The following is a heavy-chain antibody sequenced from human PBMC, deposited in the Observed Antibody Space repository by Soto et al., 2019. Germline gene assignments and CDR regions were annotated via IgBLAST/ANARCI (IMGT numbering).Heavy chain of an antibody. V-gene: IGHV3-7*03. CDR1: GFTFRTFW. CDR2: IKEDGTEK. D-gene: IGHD2-2*01. Sequence: QSGGSLRLSCAASGFTFRTFWMSWVRQAPGKGLEWVANIKEDGTEKNYVDSVRGRFTISRDNTKNSLYLQMHSLRVEDTAVYYCARDVRLPAPFDSWGQGTLVTAPQ. CDR3: ARDVRLPAPFDS. J-gene: IGHJ4*02.